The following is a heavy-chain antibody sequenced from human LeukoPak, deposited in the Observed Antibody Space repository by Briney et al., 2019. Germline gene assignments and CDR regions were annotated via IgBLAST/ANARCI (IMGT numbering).Heavy chain of an antibody. D-gene: IGHD3-22*01. CDR1: GFTFSSYG. V-gene: IGHV3-33*01. CDR2: IWYDGSNK. J-gene: IGHJ6*02. Sequence: GGSLRLSCAASGFTFSSYGMHWVRQAPGKGLEWVAVIWYDGSNKYYADSVKGRFTISRDNSKNTLYLQMNSLRAEDTAVYYCARVLSSGYYYYYYGMDVWGQGTTVTVSS. CDR3: ARVLSSGYYYYYYGMDV.